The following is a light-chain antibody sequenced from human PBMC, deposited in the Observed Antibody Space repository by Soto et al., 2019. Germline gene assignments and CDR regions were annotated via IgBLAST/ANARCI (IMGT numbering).Light chain of an antibody. V-gene: IGKV3-15*01. CDR3: QQYNNWPLT. CDR2: GAS. J-gene: IGKJ4*01. CDR1: QSVSSY. Sequence: EIVMTQSPATLSVSPGERATLSCRASQSVSSYLAWYQQKPGQAPRLLIYGASTRATDIPARFSGSGSGTEFTLTISSLQSEDFALYYCQQYNNWPLTFGGGTKVHIK.